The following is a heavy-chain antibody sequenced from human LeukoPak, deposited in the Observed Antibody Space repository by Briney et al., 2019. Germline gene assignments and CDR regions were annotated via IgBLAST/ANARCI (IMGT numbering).Heavy chain of an antibody. D-gene: IGHD3-22*01. V-gene: IGHV1-24*01. J-gene: IGHJ4*02. CDR2: FDPEDGET. CDR1: GYTLTELS. CDR3: ATDYYDSSGYDY. Sequence: ASVKVSCTVSGYTLTELSMHWVRQAPGKGLEWMGGFDPEDGETIYAQKFQGRVTMTEDTSTDTAYMELSSLRSEDTAVYYCATDYYDSSGYDYWGQGTLVTVSS.